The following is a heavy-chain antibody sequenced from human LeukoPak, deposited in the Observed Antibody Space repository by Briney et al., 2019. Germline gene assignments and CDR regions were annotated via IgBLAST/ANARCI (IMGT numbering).Heavy chain of an antibody. CDR2: IRRTGGST. V-gene: IGHV3-23*01. Sequence: QPGGSLRLSCAASGFTFSSYAMSGVRQAPGKGLEWVSAIRRTGGSTYYADSVKGRFTISRDNSKNTLYLQMNSLRAEDTAVYYCANTDYYDTSALDYWGQGTLVTVSS. CDR3: ANTDYYDTSALDY. D-gene: IGHD3-22*01. J-gene: IGHJ4*02. CDR1: GFTFSSYA.